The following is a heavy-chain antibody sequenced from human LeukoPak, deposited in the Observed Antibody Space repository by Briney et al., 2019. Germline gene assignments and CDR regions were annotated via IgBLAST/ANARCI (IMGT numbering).Heavy chain of an antibody. CDR3: ARDYYGSGSPNFDY. CDR2: ISSSSSYI. CDR1: GFTFSSYS. D-gene: IGHD3-10*01. V-gene: IGHV3-21*01. J-gene: IGHJ4*02. Sequence: GGSLRLSCVPSGFTFSSYSMNWVRQAPGKGLEWVSSISSSSSYIYYADSVKGRFTISRDNAKDSLYLQMNSLRAEDTAVYYCARDYYGSGSPNFDYWGQGTLVTVSS.